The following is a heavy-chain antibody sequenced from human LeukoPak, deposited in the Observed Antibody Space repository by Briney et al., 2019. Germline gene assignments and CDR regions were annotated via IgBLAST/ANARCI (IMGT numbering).Heavy chain of an antibody. Sequence: ASVKVSCKASGYTFTSYGISWVRQAPGQGLEWMGWISAYNGNTNYAQKFQGRVTMTRDTSISTAYMELSRLRSDDTAVYYCARRVTTSYYFDYWGQGTLVTVSS. CDR1: GYTFTSYG. V-gene: IGHV1-18*01. CDR2: ISAYNGNT. J-gene: IGHJ4*02. D-gene: IGHD4-17*01. CDR3: ARRVTTSYYFDY.